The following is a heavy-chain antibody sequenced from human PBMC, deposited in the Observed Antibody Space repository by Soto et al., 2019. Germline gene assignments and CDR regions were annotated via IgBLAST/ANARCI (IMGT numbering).Heavy chain of an antibody. J-gene: IGHJ4*02. CDR1: GFTFSSYA. CDR3: ARGLDYGGKRMIAY. CDR2: ISYDGSNK. V-gene: IGHV3-30-3*01. Sequence: GGSLRLSCAASGFTFSSYAMHWVRQAPGKGLEWVAVISYDGSNKYYADSVKGRFTISRDNSKNTLYLQMNSLRAEDTAVYYCARGLDYGGKRMIAYWGQGTLVTVSS. D-gene: IGHD4-17*01.